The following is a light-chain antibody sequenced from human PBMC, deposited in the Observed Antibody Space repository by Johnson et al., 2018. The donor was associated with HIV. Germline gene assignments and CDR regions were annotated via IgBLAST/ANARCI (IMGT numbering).Light chain of an antibody. Sequence: QSVLTQPPSVSAAPGQKVTISCSGSSSNIGNNYVSWYQQLTGTAPKLIIYDNNKRPSGIPDRFSGSKSGTSATLGITGLQTGDEADYYCGTWDSSLSAGEVFGTGTKVTVL. CDR1: SSNIGNNY. V-gene: IGLV1-51*01. J-gene: IGLJ1*01. CDR2: DNN. CDR3: GTWDSSLSAGEV.